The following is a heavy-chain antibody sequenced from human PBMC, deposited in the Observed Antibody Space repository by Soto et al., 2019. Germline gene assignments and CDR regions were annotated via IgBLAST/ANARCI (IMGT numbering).Heavy chain of an antibody. J-gene: IGHJ6*02. CDR1: GYTFTGYY. CDR2: INPNSGGT. Sequence: ASVKVSCKASGYTFTGYYMHWVRQAPGQGLEWMGWINPNSGGTNYAQKFQGRVTMTRDTSISTAYMELSRLRSDDTAVYYCAREMGATTVTPLAGMDVWRQGTTVTVSS. V-gene: IGHV1-2*02. D-gene: IGHD4-17*01. CDR3: AREMGATTVTPLAGMDV.